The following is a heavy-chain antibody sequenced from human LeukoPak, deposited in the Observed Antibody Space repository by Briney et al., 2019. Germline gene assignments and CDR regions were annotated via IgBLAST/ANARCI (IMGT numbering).Heavy chain of an antibody. J-gene: IGHJ6*02. V-gene: IGHV3-21*01. CDR1: KFTFSSYT. CDR2: IGSSSSYI. D-gene: IGHD3-10*01. Sequence: SGGSLRLSCAASKFTFSSYTMNWVRQAPGKGLEWVSSIGSSSSYIYYADSVKGRFTISRDSAKNSLYLQMNSLRAEDTAVYYCAREVSYGSGYGMDVWGQGTTVTVSS. CDR3: AREVSYGSGYGMDV.